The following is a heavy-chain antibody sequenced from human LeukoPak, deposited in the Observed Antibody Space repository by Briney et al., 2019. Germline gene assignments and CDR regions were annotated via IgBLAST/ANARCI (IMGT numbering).Heavy chain of an antibody. CDR3: ARGRPYGDYVKSGPGPIDF. CDR2: VNSDGTST. V-gene: IGHV3-74*01. Sequence: PGGSLRLSCAASGFTFRSYWMHWVSQGPGKGLVWVSRVNSDGTSTSDADFVKGRFTTSRDNAKNTLYLQMTSLRAEDTAVYYCARGRPYGDYVKSGPGPIDFWGQGTLVTVSS. D-gene: IGHD4-17*01. CDR1: GFTFRSYW. J-gene: IGHJ4*02.